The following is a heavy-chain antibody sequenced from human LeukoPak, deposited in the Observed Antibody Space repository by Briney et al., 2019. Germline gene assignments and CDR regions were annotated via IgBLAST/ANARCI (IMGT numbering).Heavy chain of an antibody. D-gene: IGHD3-9*01. CDR2: INPSGGST. CDR3: ARGSVLRYFDWLSDDNWFDP. Sequence: ASVKVSCKASGYTFTSYYMHWVRQAPGQGLERMGIINPSGGSTSYAQKFQGRVTMTRDTSTSTVYMELSSLRSEDTAVYYCARGSVLRYFDWLSDDNWFDPWGQGTLVTVSS. CDR1: GYTFTSYY. V-gene: IGHV1-46*01. J-gene: IGHJ5*02.